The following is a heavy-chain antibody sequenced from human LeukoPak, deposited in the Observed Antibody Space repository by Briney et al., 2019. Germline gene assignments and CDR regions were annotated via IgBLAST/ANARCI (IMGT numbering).Heavy chain of an antibody. Sequence: GGSLRLSCAASGFTFSSYGMSWVRQAPGKGLEWVSAISGSGGSTYYADSVKGRFTISRDNSKNTLYLQMNSLRAEDTAVYYCAKEGMLTYYYGSGTLPLDYWGQGTLVTVSS. D-gene: IGHD3-10*01. V-gene: IGHV3-23*01. J-gene: IGHJ4*02. CDR2: ISGSGGST. CDR1: GFTFSSYG. CDR3: AKEGMLTYYYGSGTLPLDY.